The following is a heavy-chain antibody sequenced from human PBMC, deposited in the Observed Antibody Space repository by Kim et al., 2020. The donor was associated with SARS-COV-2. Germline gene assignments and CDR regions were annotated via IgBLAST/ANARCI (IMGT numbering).Heavy chain of an antibody. D-gene: IGHD6-13*01. CDR2: IKQDGSEK. Sequence: GGSLRLSCAASGFTFSSYWMSWVRQAPGKGLEWVANIKQDGSEKYYVDSVKGRFTISRDNAKNSLYLQMNSLRAEDTAVYYCAREGFGIAAAGSDYWGQGTLVTVSS. CDR3: AREGFGIAAAGSDY. J-gene: IGHJ4*02. CDR1: GFTFSSYW. V-gene: IGHV3-7*03.